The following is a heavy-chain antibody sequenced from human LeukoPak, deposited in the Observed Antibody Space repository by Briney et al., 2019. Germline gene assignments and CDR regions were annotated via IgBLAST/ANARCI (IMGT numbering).Heavy chain of an antibody. CDR3: ATPLLSGYSSNVYYFDY. D-gene: IGHD6-13*01. V-gene: IGHV1-69*01. Sequence: GASVKVSCKASGGTFSSYAISWVRQAPGQGLEWMGGIIPIFGTANYAQKFQGRVTITADESTSTAYMELSSLRSEDTAVYYCATPLLSGYSSNVYYFDYWGQGTLVTVSS. CDR2: IIPIFGTA. J-gene: IGHJ4*02. CDR1: GGTFSSYA.